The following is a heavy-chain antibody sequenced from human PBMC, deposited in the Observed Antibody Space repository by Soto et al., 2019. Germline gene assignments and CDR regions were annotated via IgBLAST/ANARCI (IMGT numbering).Heavy chain of an antibody. CDR3: ARADYEILTGSYAMDV. V-gene: IGHV4-4*07. CDR2: VSTNGAT. J-gene: IGHJ6*02. D-gene: IGHD3-9*01. CDR1: DDFISSYY. Sequence: SETLSLTCTVSDDFISSYYWNWIRQPAGKGLEWIGRVSTNGATNYNPSLESRVTMSVDTSKNQFSLKLTSVAAADTAVYFCARADYEILTGSYAMDVWGQGTTVTVSS.